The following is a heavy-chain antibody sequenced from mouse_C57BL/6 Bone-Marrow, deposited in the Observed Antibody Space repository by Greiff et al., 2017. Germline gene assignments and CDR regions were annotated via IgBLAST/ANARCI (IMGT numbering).Heavy chain of an antibody. D-gene: IGHD1-1*01. V-gene: IGHV2-5*01. CDR2: IWRGGST. J-gene: IGHJ1*03. Sequence: VKVVESGPGLVQPSQSLSITCTVSGFSLTSYGVHWVRQSPGKGLEWLGVIWRGGSTDYNAAFMSRLSITKDNSKSQVFFKMNSLQADDTAIYYCAKRGSPGWYFDVWGTGTTVTVSS. CDR3: AKRGSPGWYFDV. CDR1: GFSLTSYG.